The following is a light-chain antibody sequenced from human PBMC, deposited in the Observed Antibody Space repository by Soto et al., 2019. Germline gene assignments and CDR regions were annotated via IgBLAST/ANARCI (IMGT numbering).Light chain of an antibody. J-gene: IGLJ1*01. Sequence: QSALTQPPSASGSPGQSVTISCTGTSSDVGGYNFVSWYQQYPGKAHKLMIYEVSKRPSGVPDRFSGSKSGNTASLTVSGLQAEDEADYYCSSYAGSDNYVFGTGTKVTVL. CDR2: EVS. V-gene: IGLV2-8*01. CDR1: SSDVGGYNF. CDR3: SSYAGSDNYV.